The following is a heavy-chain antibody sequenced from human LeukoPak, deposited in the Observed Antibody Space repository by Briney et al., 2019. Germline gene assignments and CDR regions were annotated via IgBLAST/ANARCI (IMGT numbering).Heavy chain of an antibody. CDR3: ARGGNIGYNYNAFDI. J-gene: IGHJ3*02. D-gene: IGHD3-22*01. CDR1: GFTVSSNF. Sequence: GWSLRLSCAASGFTVSSNFMSWVRQAPGKGLEWVSSISSSSAYIYYADSMKGRFTISRDNAKSSLFLQMNSLRAEDTAVYYCARGGNIGYNYNAFDIWGQGTMVTVSS. CDR2: ISSSSAYI. V-gene: IGHV3-21*01.